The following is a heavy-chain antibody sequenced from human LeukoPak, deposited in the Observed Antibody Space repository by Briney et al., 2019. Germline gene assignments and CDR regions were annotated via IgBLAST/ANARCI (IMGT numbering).Heavy chain of an antibody. D-gene: IGHD1-1*01. CDR1: GYSISSGYY. CDR3: VGDKETTGNGRPNWFDP. CDR2: IFQRGYS. J-gene: IGHJ5*02. V-gene: IGHV4-38-2*01. Sequence: PETLSLTCAVSGYSISSGYYWGWIRQPPGKGLQWIGSIFQRGYSYYNPSLKSRVTISVDTSRNQFSLKLSSVTAADTAVYYCVGDKETTGNGRPNWFDPWGQGTLVSVSS.